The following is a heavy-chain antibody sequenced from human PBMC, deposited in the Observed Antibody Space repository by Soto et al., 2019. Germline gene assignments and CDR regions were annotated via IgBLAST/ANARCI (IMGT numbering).Heavy chain of an antibody. D-gene: IGHD2-21*02. CDR2: IDPSGGGT. Sequence: QVQLVQSGAEVRKPGASVKVSCKPSGYTFNTYYLHWLRQAPGQALEWMGVIDPSGGGTTYAQKFLGRVTVTRDTSTTTVLMELSSLRSDDTAVYYCARGGHIAVVTASFDNWGQGTLVTVSS. V-gene: IGHV1-46*02. J-gene: IGHJ4*02. CDR1: GYTFNTYY. CDR3: ARGGHIAVVTASFDN.